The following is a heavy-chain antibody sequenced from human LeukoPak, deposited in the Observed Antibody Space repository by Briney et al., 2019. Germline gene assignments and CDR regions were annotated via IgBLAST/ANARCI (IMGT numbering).Heavy chain of an antibody. CDR3: AREKEDTMVRGVIYYMDV. V-gene: IGHV4-34*01. CDR1: GGSFSGYY. Sequence: PSETLSLTCAVYGGSFSGYYWSWIRQPPGKGLEWIGEINHSGSTNYNPYLKSRVTISVDTSKNQFSLKLSSVTAADTAVYYCAREKEDTMVRGVIYYMDVWGKGTTVTVSS. D-gene: IGHD3-10*01. CDR2: INHSGST. J-gene: IGHJ6*03.